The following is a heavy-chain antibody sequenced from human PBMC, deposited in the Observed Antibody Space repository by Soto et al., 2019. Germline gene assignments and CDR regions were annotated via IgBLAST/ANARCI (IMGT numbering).Heavy chain of an antibody. CDR2: ISSRGSYI. CDR3: ARAVVWFGRPYGMDG. Sequence: EVQLVESGGGLVKPGGSLRLSCAASRFTFSDYTMNWVRQAPGKGLEWVSSISSRGSYIYYADSVKGRFTISRDNAKNSLYLQMNSLRAEDTAVYYCARAVVWFGRPYGMDGWGQGTTVTVSS. V-gene: IGHV3-21*01. D-gene: IGHD3-10*01. CDR1: RFTFSDYT. J-gene: IGHJ6*02.